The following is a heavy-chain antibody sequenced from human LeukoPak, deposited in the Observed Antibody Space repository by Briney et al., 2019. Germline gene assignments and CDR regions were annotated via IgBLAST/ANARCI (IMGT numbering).Heavy chain of an antibody. J-gene: IGHJ6*02. CDR2: INPSGGST. V-gene: IGHV1-46*01. Sequence: ASVKVSCKVSGYTLTIYYMHWVRQAPGQGLEWMGIINPSGGSTSSAQKFQGRVTMTRDTSTSTVYMELSSLRSEDTAVYYCAREWVSGYYSGMDVWGQGTTVTASS. CDR3: AREWVSGYYSGMDV. D-gene: IGHD1-26*01. CDR1: GYTLTIYY.